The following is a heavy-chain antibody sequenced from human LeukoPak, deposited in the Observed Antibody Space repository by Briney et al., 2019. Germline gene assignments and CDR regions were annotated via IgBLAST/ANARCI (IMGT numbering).Heavy chain of an antibody. CDR2: ISGSGGST. D-gene: IGHD2-15*01. Sequence: PGGSLRLSCAASGFTFSNYALSWVRQAPGKGLEWVSDISGSGGSTYYADSVKGGFTISRETTKKTMYLQINRPRAENTAEYCCAKRIRSAMAMGYWGQGTLVTVSS. V-gene: IGHV3-23*01. CDR3: AKRIRSAMAMGY. CDR1: GFTFSNYA. J-gene: IGHJ4*02.